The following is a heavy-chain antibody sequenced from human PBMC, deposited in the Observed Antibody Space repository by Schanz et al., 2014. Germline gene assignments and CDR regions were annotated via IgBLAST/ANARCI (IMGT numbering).Heavy chain of an antibody. D-gene: IGHD2-2*02. CDR3: AGAYCSRTSCYTGCYYMDV. CDR1: GGTFSSDT. J-gene: IGHJ6*03. CDR2: IVPIAGIT. Sequence: QVHLVQSGAEVKKPGSSVKVSCKASGGTFSSDTFSWVRQAPGQGLEWMGRIVPIAGITNYAQRFQGRVTITAGKSSDTAYMELSSLRSEDTAVDYCAGAYCSRTSCYTGCYYMDVWGKGTTVTVSS. V-gene: IGHV1-69*02.